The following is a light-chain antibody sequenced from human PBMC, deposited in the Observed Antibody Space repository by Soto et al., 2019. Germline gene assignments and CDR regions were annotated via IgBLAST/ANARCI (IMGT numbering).Light chain of an antibody. J-gene: IGKJ2*01. V-gene: IGKV3-15*01. CDR2: AAS. CDR3: QQYNNWPST. Sequence: EIVMTQSPATLSVSPGERATLSCRASQSVSRNLAWYQQKPGQAPRLLIYAASTRATGIPARFSGSGSGTEFTLTISSLQSEDFAVHYCQQYNNWPSTFGQGTKLEIK. CDR1: QSVSRN.